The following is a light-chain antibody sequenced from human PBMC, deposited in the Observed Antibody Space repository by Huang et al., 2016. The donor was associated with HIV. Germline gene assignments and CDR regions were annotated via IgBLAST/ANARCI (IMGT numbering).Light chain of an antibody. CDR2: GAF. J-gene: IGKJ2*01. CDR1: QSVGSNY. V-gene: IGKV3-20*01. CDR3: QQYADLPT. Sequence: EIVLTQSPGTLSLSPGERATLSCRASQSVGSNYLAWYQHLPGQAPRLRIFGAFYRATGIPDRFSGGGSGTDFTLTISRLEPEDFAVYYCQQYADLPTFGQGTKLEIK.